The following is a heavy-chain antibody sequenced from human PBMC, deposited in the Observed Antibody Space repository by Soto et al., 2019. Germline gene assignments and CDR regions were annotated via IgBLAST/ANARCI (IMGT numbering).Heavy chain of an antibody. D-gene: IGHD3-16*01. J-gene: IGHJ3*02. CDR3: ARGLAKVAGPAFHI. CDR1: GFSFSFSG. CDR2: VWYDGSSE. V-gene: IGHV3-33*01. Sequence: QVHLVESGGGGVQPGRSLRLSCAASGFSFSFSGMHWVRQAPGKGLEWVAGVWYDGSSENYADSVKGRFTISRHNSKNTLHLQMDSLRVEDTAMFFCARGLAKVAGPAFHICGQGTMVIVSS.